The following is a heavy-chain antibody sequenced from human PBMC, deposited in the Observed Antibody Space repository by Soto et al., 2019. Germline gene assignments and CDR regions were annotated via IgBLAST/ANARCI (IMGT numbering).Heavy chain of an antibody. CDR3: ARDTSGYYWFDP. CDR1: GGSISNYF. Sequence: SETLSLTCTVSGGSISNYFCNWIRQPAGKGLEWIGRIDNSGSTNYNPSLKSRITMSADTSRNQFSLRLNSMTAADTAVYYCARDTSGYYWFDPWGQGTLVTVSS. J-gene: IGHJ5*02. D-gene: IGHD3-22*01. V-gene: IGHV4-4*07. CDR2: IDNSGST.